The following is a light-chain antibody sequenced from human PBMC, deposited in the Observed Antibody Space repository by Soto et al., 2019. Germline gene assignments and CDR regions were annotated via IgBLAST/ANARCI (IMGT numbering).Light chain of an antibody. CDR1: QSISSY. J-gene: IGKJ1*01. Sequence: DIQMTHSPSSLSASVLYRVTITFLASQSISSYLNWYQQKPGKAPKLLIHKASSLQSGVPSRFSGSGSGTDFTLTISSLHPDDFATYYCQQYNSYSPTFGQGTKVDIK. V-gene: IGKV1-5*03. CDR3: QQYNSYSPT. CDR2: KAS.